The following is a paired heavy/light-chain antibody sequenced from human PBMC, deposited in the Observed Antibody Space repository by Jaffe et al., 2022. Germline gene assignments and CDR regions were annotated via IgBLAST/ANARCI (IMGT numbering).Light chain of an antibody. CDR1: QNINRY. CDR3: QQSYSPPLT. CDR2: VTS. V-gene: IGKV1-39*01. J-gene: IGKJ4*01. Sequence: DIQMTQSPSSLSASVGDRVTITCRASQNINRYLNWYQQKPGKAPKVLIYVTSSLQSGVPSRFSGSGTGTDFTLSISSLQPEDFATYYCQQSYSPPLTFGGGTKVEIK.
Heavy chain of an antibody. D-gene: IGHD2-2*01. CDR1: GDSIRGNY. CDR3: ARGGGYSTSRNWFDP. V-gene: IGHV4-59*01. J-gene: IGHJ5*02. Sequence: QVQLQESGPGLVKPSETLSLTCTISGDSIRGNYWSWIRQSPGKGLEWIAYIYFDGSTTYNPSLQSRITISLDMSKNQFSLELTSVTAADTAVYYCARGGGYSTSRNWFDPWGQGTLVSVSS. CDR2: IYFDGST.